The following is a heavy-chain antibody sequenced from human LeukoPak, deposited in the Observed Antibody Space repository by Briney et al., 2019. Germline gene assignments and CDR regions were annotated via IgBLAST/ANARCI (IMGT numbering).Heavy chain of an antibody. CDR1: GFLFGPFW. D-gene: IGHD3-3*01. CDR2: MKRNGSEI. CDR3: ARGIDEWLYLNY. V-gene: IGHV3-7*03. Sequence: GGSLRLSCGASGFLFGPFWMTWVRQARGKGREFVATMKRNGSEIAYGTSVRGRFTISRDNAKNTLYLQMYSLRAEDTAVYYCARGIDEWLYLNYWGQGALVTVSS. J-gene: IGHJ4*02.